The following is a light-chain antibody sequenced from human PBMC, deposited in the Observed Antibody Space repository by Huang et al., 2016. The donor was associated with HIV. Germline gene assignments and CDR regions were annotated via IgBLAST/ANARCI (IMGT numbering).Light chain of an antibody. CDR1: QSLLFSSDNKNY. V-gene: IGKV4-1*01. J-gene: IGKJ1*01. Sequence: DTVMTQSPDSLAVSLGERATINCKSSQSLLFSSDNKNYLAWYQQKPRQPPTLLIYWASTRESGVPDRFSGSGSGTDFTLTISNLQAEDVAVYYCQQYYTTPRTFGQGTKVEVK. CDR3: QQYYTTPRT. CDR2: WAS.